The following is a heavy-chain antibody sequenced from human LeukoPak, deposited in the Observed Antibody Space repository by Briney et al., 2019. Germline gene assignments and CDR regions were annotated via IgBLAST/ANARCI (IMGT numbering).Heavy chain of an antibody. V-gene: IGHV1-46*01. J-gene: IGHJ5*02. D-gene: IGHD6-6*01. CDR3: ARDLGRSSVEGLFDP. CDR1: GYTVTSYY. CDR2: INPSGGST. Sequence: ASVKVSCKASGYTVTSYYMHWVRQAPGQGLEWMGIINPSGGSTSYAQKFQGRVTMTRDTSTSTVYMELSSLRSEDTAVYYCARDLGRSSVEGLFDPWGQGTLVTVSS.